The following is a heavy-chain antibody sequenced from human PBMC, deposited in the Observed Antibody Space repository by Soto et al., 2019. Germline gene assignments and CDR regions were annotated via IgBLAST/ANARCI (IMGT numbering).Heavy chain of an antibody. CDR1: GYTFTSYA. J-gene: IGHJ6*02. V-gene: IGHV1-3*01. CDR3: ARDSTGGSSWYNYYYYYGMDV. Sequence: GASVKVSCKASGYTFTSYAMHWVRQAPGQRLEWMGWINAGNGNTKYSQKFQGRVTITRDTSASTAYMELSSLRSEDTAVYYCARDSTGGSSWYNYYYYYGMDVWGQGTTVTVSS. CDR2: INAGNGNT. D-gene: IGHD6-13*01.